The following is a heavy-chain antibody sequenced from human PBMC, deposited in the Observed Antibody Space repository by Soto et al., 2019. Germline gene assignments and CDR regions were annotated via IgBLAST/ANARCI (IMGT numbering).Heavy chain of an antibody. Sequence: WTWIRQPQGKGLEWIGCIYYSGSTNYNPSLKSRVTISVDTSKNQFSLKLKYVTAADTAVYYCARDNEQWRGDHWFDHWGQGALVTVSS. CDR3: ARDNEQWRGDHWFDH. V-gene: IGHV4-59*01. J-gene: IGHJ5*02. CDR2: IYYSGST. D-gene: IGHD6-19*01.